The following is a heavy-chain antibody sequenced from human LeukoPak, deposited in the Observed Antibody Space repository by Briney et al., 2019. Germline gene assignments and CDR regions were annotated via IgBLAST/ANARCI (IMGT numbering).Heavy chain of an antibody. J-gene: IGHJ5*02. Sequence: SETLSLTCAVYGGSLSGYYWTWIRQPPGKGLEWIGVINHSGTTNYNPSLKSRVTMSVDTSKNQFSLGLTSATAADTAVYYCARDGAAAPVRFDPWGQGTLVTVSP. D-gene: IGHD6-13*01. CDR3: ARDGAAAPVRFDP. V-gene: IGHV4-34*01. CDR1: GGSLSGYY. CDR2: INHSGTT.